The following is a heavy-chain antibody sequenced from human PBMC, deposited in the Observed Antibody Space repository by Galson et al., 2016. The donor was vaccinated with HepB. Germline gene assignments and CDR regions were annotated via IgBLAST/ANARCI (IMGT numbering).Heavy chain of an antibody. CDR3: ARDTRLGVVIQVNFFHY. V-gene: IGHV6-1*01. Sequence: CAISGDSVSSKSGAWNWIRQSPSRGLEWLGRTYYRSKWHIEYAVSVRGRITINPDTSKNQLSLQLSSVTAADTAVYYCARDTRLGVVIQVNFFHYWGRGTLVTVSS. D-gene: IGHD3-3*01. CDR1: GDSVSSKSGA. J-gene: IGHJ4*02. CDR2: TYYRSKWHI.